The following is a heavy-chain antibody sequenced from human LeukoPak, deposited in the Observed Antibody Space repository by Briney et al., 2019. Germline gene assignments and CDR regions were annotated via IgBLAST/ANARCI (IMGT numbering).Heavy chain of an antibody. Sequence: GGSLRLSCAASGFTFSSYEMNWVRQAPGKGLEWVSYISSSGSTIYYADSVKGRFTISRDNAKNTLYLQMNSLRAEDTAVYYCARVVRVVLMVYAIEYYFDYWGQGTLVTVSS. D-gene: IGHD2-8*01. CDR2: ISSSGSTI. V-gene: IGHV3-48*03. CDR1: GFTFSSYE. CDR3: ARVVRVVLMVYAIEYYFDY. J-gene: IGHJ4*02.